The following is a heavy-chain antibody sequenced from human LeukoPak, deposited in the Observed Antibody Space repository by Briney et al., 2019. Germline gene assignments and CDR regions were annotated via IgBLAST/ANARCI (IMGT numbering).Heavy chain of an antibody. J-gene: IGHJ4*02. Sequence: GASVKVSCKASGYTFTSYGISWVRRAPGQGLEWMGRISAYNGNTNYAQKLQGRVTMTTDTSTSTAYMELRSLRSDDTAVYYCARFLFTEPHFDYWGQGTLVTVSS. V-gene: IGHV1-18*01. CDR1: GYTFTSYG. D-gene: IGHD3-3*01. CDR3: ARFLFTEPHFDY. CDR2: ISAYNGNT.